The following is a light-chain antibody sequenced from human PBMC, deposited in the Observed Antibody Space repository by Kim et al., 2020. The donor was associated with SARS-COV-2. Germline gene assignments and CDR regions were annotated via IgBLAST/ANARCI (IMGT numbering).Light chain of an antibody. Sequence: ASVGDRSTIPCRDSQSISSWLAWYQHKPGKAPKLLMYKASNLQTGVPSRFSDSGSGTEFTLTISSLQPDDFATYYCQQYNSYSWTFGQGTKVDIK. CDR2: KAS. V-gene: IGKV1-5*03. CDR1: QSISSW. CDR3: QQYNSYSWT. J-gene: IGKJ1*01.